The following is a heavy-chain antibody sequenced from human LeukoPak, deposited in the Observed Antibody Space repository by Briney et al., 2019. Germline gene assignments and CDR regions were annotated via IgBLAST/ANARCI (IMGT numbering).Heavy chain of an antibody. CDR1: GYSISSGYY. CDR2: IYHSGST. V-gene: IGHV4-38-2*02. CDR3: ARASYSYDINGWVPFDY. J-gene: IGHJ4*02. Sequence: SETLSLTCTVSGYSISSGYYWGWIRQPPGKGLEWIGSIYHSGSTYYNPSLKSRVTISVDTSKNQFSLKTRSVTAADTAVYYCARASYSYDINGWVPFDYWGQGTLVTVSS. D-gene: IGHD3-22*01.